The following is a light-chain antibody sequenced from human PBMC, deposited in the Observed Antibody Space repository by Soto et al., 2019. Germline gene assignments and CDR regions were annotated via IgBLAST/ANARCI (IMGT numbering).Light chain of an antibody. CDR2: DVS. J-gene: IGLJ3*02. V-gene: IGLV2-14*03. CDR3: SSYTTSHALV. Sequence: QSVLTQPASVSASPGQSITFSCTGTNSDVGGYNYVSWYQHHPGRAPKLMIYDVSNRPSGVSNRFSGSKSGNTASLTISGLQAEDEADYYCSSYTTSHALVFGGGTKVTVL. CDR1: NSDVGGYNY.